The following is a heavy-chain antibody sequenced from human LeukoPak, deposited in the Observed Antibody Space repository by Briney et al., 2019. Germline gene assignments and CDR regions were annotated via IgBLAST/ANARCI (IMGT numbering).Heavy chain of an antibody. CDR3: AKAGGITMIVVVTFFDY. Sequence: PGGSLRLSCAASGFSFSSYNMNWVRQAPGKGLEWVSAISGSGGSTYYADSVKGRFTISRDNSKNTLYLQMNSLRAEDTAVYYCAKAGGITMIVVVTFFDYWGQGTLVTVSS. J-gene: IGHJ4*02. CDR2: ISGSGGST. CDR1: GFSFSSYN. V-gene: IGHV3-23*01. D-gene: IGHD3-22*01.